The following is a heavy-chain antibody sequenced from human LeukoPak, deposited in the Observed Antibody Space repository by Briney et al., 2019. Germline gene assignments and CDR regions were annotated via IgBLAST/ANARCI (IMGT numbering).Heavy chain of an antibody. J-gene: IGHJ4*01. CDR3: ARASRDTAMANYYLDY. Sequence: SETLSLTCAVHVGPFSGYYWSDYYWSWIRQSPGKGLEWIGEISHSGNSNYNPSLKSRVTMSVDTSKSQFSLTLTSMTDADTAIYYCARASRDTAMANYYLDYWGHGTPVTVSS. D-gene: IGHD5-18*01. CDR1: VGPFSGYYWSDYY. CDR2: ISHSGNS. V-gene: IGHV4-34*01.